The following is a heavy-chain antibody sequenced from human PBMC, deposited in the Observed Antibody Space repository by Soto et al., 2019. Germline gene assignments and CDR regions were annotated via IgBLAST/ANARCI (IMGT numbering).Heavy chain of an antibody. CDR1: GGSISRDDYY. CDR3: AGDRSNSPDYFDY. J-gene: IGHJ4*02. V-gene: IGHV4-30-4*01. Sequence: SETLSLTCTVSGGSISRDDYYWTWIRQPPGKGLEWIGYIYYSGRTKYNPALESRIAISIDTSKNHFSLKLSSVSAADTAVYYCAGDRSNSPDYFDYWGQGTLVTV. CDR2: IYYSGRT. D-gene: IGHD1-1*01.